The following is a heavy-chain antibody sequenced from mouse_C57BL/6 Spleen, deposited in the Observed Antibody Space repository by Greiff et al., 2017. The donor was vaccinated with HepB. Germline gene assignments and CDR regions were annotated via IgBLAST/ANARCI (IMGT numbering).Heavy chain of an antibody. Sequence: QVQLQQPGAELVKPGASVKMSCKASGYTFTSYWITWVKQRPGQGLEWIGDIYPGSGSTNYNEKFKSKATLTVDTSSSTAYMQLSSLTSEDSAVYYCARYGNYEDYYAMDYWGQGTSVTVSS. CDR2: IYPGSGST. CDR1: GYTFTSYW. CDR3: ARYGNYEDYYAMDY. V-gene: IGHV1-55*01. J-gene: IGHJ4*01. D-gene: IGHD2-1*01.